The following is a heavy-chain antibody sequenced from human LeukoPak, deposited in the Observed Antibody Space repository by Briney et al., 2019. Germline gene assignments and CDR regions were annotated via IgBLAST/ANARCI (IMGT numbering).Heavy chain of an antibody. CDR1: GFIVSNNY. CDR2: ILYDGSNK. V-gene: IGHV3-30*18. J-gene: IGHJ4*02. D-gene: IGHD3-10*01. CDR3: AKGSGSYLYYFDY. Sequence: PGGSLRLSCAASGFIVSNNYMSWVRQAPGKGLEWVAVILYDGSNKYYADSVKGRFTISRDNSKNTLYLQMNSLRAEDTAVYYCAKGSGSYLYYFDYWGQGTLVTVSS.